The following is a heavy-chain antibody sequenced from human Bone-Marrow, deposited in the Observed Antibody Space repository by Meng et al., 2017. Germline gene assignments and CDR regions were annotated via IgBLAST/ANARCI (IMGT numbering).Heavy chain of an antibody. D-gene: IGHD6-25*01. J-gene: IGHJ6*02. CDR3: ARDRGNHYYYYGMDV. Sequence: GESLKISCAASGFTFSSYEMNWVRQAPGKGLEWVAVIWYDGSNKYYADSVKGRFTISRDNSKNTLYLQMNSLRAEDTAVYYCARDRGNHYYYYGMDVWGQGTTVTVSS. CDR2: IWYDGSNK. CDR1: GFTFSSYE. V-gene: IGHV3-33*08.